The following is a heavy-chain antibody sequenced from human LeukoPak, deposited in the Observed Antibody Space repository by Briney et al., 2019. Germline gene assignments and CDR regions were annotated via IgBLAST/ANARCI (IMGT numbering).Heavy chain of an antibody. D-gene: IGHD3-10*01. CDR2: IYYTGST. Sequence: SETLSLTCTVSGDSISGYSWTWIRQSPGKGLEWIGYIYYTGSTSQNPSLKGRVTMSEDTSKRQFSLKLRSVTAADTAVYYCARGVLWFGGLLYYMDVWGKGTTVTVSS. V-gene: IGHV4-59*01. CDR3: ARGVLWFGGLLYYMDV. J-gene: IGHJ6*03. CDR1: GDSISGYS.